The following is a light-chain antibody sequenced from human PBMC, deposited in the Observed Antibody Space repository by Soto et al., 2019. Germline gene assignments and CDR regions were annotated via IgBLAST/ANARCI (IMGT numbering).Light chain of an antibody. Sequence: AIRMTQSPSSFSASAGDTVTITCRASQGISRYLAWYQQRPGKAPKLLIFASSTLQSGVPSRFSGSGSGTDFALTISSLQSEDFATYYCQQYDDFPVTFGQGTRLEIK. J-gene: IGKJ5*01. CDR1: QGISRY. V-gene: IGKV1-8*01. CDR3: QQYDDFPVT. CDR2: ASS.